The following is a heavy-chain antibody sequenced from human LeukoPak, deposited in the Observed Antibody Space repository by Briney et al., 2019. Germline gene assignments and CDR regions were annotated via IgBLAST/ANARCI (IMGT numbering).Heavy chain of an antibody. V-gene: IGHV1-69*04. CDR3: ARGGSYYDFWSGNFDY. D-gene: IGHD3-3*01. Sequence: ASVKVSCKASGGTFSSYAISWVRQAPGQGLEWMGRIIPILGIANYAQKFQGRVTITADKSTSTAYMELSSLRSEDTAVYYCARGGSYYDFWSGNFDYWGQGTLVTVSS. CDR2: IIPILGIA. J-gene: IGHJ4*02. CDR1: GGTFSSYA.